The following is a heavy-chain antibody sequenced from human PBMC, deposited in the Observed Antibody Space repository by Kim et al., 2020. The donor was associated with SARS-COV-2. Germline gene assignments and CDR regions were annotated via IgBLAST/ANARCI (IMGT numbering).Heavy chain of an antibody. D-gene: IGHD4-17*01. J-gene: IGHJ4*02. CDR3: ARDSGDYLPSFDY. V-gene: IGHV1-18*01. Sequence: YAQKLQGRVTMTTDTSTSTAYMELRSLRSHDTAVYYCARDSGDYLPSFDYWGQGTLVTVSS.